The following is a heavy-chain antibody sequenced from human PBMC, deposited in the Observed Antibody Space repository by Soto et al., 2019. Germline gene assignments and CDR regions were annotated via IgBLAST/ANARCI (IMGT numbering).Heavy chain of an antibody. J-gene: IGHJ5*02. Sequence: QVQVVQSGAEVKKPGASVKISCKASGYTFTNYYMHWVRQAPGQGLEWMGIINPSGGTTDYAQKFQGRVIMTTDTSTSTVYMELSSLKSEDTAVYYCARDGCGISSCYSQYNWFDPWGQGTLVTVSS. CDR2: INPSGGTT. CDR3: ARDGCGISSCYSQYNWFDP. V-gene: IGHV1-46*01. D-gene: IGHD2-2*01. CDR1: GYTFTNYY.